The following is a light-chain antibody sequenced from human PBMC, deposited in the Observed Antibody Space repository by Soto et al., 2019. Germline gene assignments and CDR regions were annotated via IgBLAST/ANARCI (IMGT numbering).Light chain of an antibody. J-gene: IGKJ4*01. V-gene: IGKV3-20*01. Sequence: EIVLTQSPGTLSLSPGERATLSCRASQSVSSSYLAWYQQKPGQAPRLLIYGASSRATGIPDRFSGSVSGTDCTLTISRLEPEDFAVYYCQQYGSSPTFGGGTKVEIK. CDR1: QSVSSSY. CDR2: GAS. CDR3: QQYGSSPT.